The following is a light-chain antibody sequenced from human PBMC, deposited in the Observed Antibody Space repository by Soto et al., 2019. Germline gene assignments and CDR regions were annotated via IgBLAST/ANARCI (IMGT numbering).Light chain of an antibody. J-gene: IGLJ1*01. CDR3: SSYTSTNTRAV. Sequence: QSVLAQPASVSGSPGQSITISCTGTSSDVGGYNYVSWYQQHPGKAPKLMIYEVSNRPSGVSNRFSGSKSGDTASLTISGLQAEDEADYYCSSYTSTNTRAVFGTGTKVTVL. CDR2: EVS. V-gene: IGLV2-14*01. CDR1: SSDVGGYNY.